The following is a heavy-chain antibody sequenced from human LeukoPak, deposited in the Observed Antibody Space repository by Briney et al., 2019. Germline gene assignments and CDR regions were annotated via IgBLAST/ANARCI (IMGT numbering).Heavy chain of an antibody. Sequence: GASVKVSCKASGYTFTNYGISWVRQAPGQGLEWMGWISGYNGYTNHAQKFQGRVTMTRNTSISTAYMELSSLRSEDTAVYYCARITMVRGVIPTLGYWGQGTLVTVSS. V-gene: IGHV1-18*01. CDR2: ISGYNGYT. J-gene: IGHJ4*02. CDR3: ARITMVRGVIPTLGY. CDR1: GYTFTNYG. D-gene: IGHD3-10*01.